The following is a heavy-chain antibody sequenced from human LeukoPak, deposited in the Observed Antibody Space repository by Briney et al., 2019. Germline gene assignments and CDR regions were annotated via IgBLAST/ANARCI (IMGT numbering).Heavy chain of an antibody. V-gene: IGHV6-1*01. CDR2: TYYWTKWYN. Sequence: SQTLSLTCAISGDSVSSNSAAWNWIRQSPSSGLEWLGRTYYWTKWYNDYAVSVKSRITINPDTSKNQFSLQLNSVTPEDTAVYYCARGLTRRYFDWLLTDTYYYYYMDVWGKGTTVTVSS. D-gene: IGHD3-9*01. CDR1: GDSVSSNSAA. J-gene: IGHJ6*03. CDR3: ARGLTRRYFDWLLTDTYYYYYMDV.